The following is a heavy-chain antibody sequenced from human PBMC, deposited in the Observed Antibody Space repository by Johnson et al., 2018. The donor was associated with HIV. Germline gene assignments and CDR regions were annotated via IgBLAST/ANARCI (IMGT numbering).Heavy chain of an antibody. CDR3: AKARSLLDYGGFDAFDI. D-gene: IGHD4-23*01. CDR1: GFTLSNYA. CDR2: IKQDGSEK. J-gene: IGHJ3*02. Sequence: VQLVESGGGVVQPGRSLRLSCAASGFTLSNYAMHWVRQAPGKGLEWVANIKQDGSEKYYVDSVKGRFTISRDNSKNTLSLQMISLRAEDTAMYYCAKARSLLDYGGFDAFDIWGQGTLVIVSS. V-gene: IGHV3-7*01.